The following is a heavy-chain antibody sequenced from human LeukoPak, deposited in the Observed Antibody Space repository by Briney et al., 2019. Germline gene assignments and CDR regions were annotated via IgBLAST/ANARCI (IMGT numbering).Heavy chain of an antibody. D-gene: IGHD2-21*02. CDR2: IKQDGSEK. J-gene: IGHJ3*02. Sequence: GGALRLLFAASGFTLSWYWVSWVRQAPGEGVEWVGNIKQDGSEKYYVDSVKGRFTISRDNAKNSLYLQMNSLRAEDTAVYYCAREGSVVVVTGYDAFDIWGQGTMVTVSS. CDR3: AREGSVVVVTGYDAFDI. V-gene: IGHV3-7*01. CDR1: GFTLSWYW.